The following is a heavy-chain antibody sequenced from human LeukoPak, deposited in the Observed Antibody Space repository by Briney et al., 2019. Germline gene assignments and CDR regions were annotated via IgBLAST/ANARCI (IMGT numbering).Heavy chain of an antibody. Sequence: ASVKVSCKASGGTFSSYAISWVRQAPGQGLEWMGGIIPIFGTANYAQKFQGRVTITTDESTSTAYMELRSLRSDDTAVFYCARDQYDSVWGSYRPYFDYWGQGTLVTVSS. CDR2: IIPIFGTA. V-gene: IGHV1-69*05. CDR3: ARDQYDSVWGSYRPYFDY. CDR1: GGTFSSYA. J-gene: IGHJ4*02. D-gene: IGHD3-16*02.